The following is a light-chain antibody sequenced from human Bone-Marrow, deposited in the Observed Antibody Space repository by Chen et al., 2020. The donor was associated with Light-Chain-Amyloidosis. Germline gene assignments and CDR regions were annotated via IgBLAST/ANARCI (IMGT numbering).Light chain of an antibody. J-gene: IGKJ4*01. Sequence: IVLTQYPATLSLSRGEKATLSCRASQTVGGYLAWYQQKPGQVPRLLIYDASIRVTGIPARFSGSGSGTDFTLTISSLEPEDFAGDYCQQRSNWRLTFGGGTKVEIK. V-gene: IGKV3-11*01. CDR2: DAS. CDR3: QQRSNWRLT. CDR1: QTVGGY.